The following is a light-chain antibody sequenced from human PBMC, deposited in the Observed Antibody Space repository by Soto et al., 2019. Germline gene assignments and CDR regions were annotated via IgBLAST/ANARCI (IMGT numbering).Light chain of an antibody. J-gene: IGLJ2*01. CDR3: SSYTTSSTRV. Sequence: QSALTQPASVSGSPGQSITISCTGTSSDVGGYNYVSWYQQHPGKAPKLMIYDVSNRPSGVSNRFPGSKSGNTASLTISGLRAEDEADYYCSSYTTSSTRVFGGGTKLTVL. V-gene: IGLV2-14*01. CDR2: DVS. CDR1: SSDVGGYNY.